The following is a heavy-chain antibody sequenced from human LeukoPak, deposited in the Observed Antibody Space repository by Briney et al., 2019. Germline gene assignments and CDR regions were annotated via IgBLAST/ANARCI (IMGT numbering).Heavy chain of an antibody. CDR3: ARAHRGFDP. CDR1: GGSISSGGYS. Sequence: PSETLSLTCAVSGGSISSGGYSWSWIRQPPGKGLEWIGYIYHSGSTYYNPSLKSRVTISVDRSKNQFSLKLSSVTAADTAVYYCARAHRGFDPWGQGTLVTVSS. J-gene: IGHJ5*02. CDR2: IYHSGST. V-gene: IGHV4-30-2*01.